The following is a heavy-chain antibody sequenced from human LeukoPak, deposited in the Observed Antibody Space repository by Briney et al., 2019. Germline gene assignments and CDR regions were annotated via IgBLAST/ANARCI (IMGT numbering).Heavy chain of an antibody. CDR3: ARDPRDLAAPASHGMDV. Sequence: GGSLRLSCAASGFTFSSYDMHWVRQATGKGLEWVSAIGTAGDTYYPGSVKGRFTISRENAKNSLYLQMNSLRAEDTAVYYCARDPRDLAAPASHGMDVGAQGPTVTVSS. J-gene: IGHJ6*02. V-gene: IGHV3-13*01. CDR2: IGTAGDT. CDR1: GFTFSSYD. D-gene: IGHD6-13*01.